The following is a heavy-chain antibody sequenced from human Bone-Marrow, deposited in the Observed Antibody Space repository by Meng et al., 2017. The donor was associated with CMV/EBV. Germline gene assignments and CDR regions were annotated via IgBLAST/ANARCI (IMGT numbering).Heavy chain of an antibody. CDR3: ARGPRVMGSSAIDV. V-gene: IGHV4-34*01. J-gene: IGHJ4*02. D-gene: IGHD6-6*01. CDR2: INESGNT. CDR1: GESYSDYS. Sequence: LALPLATYGESYSDYSRTWVRQPPGKGLEWIGEINESGNTNGNPSLKSRVTMSMDRSKNQFSLTLISVTAADTAMYYCARGPRVMGSSAIDVWGRGVLVTVSS.